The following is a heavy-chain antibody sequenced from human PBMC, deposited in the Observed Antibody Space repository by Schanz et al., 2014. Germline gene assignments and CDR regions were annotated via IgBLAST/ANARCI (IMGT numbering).Heavy chain of an antibody. CDR1: GFTFSDYY. V-gene: IGHV3-66*01. Sequence: EVKLVESGGGLVQPGGSLRLSCAASGFTFSDYYMSWIRQAPGKGLEWVSTIYSSGSTYYADSVRGRFTISRDNSKDTRYLQMSGLTPEDTAVYYCARGPIPIQGVPMDFWGQGTLVTVSS. CDR3: ARGPIPIQGVPMDF. CDR2: IYSSGST. J-gene: IGHJ4*02. D-gene: IGHD3-10*01.